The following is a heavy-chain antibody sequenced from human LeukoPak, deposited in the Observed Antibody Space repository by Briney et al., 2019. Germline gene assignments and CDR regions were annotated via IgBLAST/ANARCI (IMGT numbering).Heavy chain of an antibody. J-gene: IGHJ6*03. CDR1: GFTFNTYS. Sequence: GESLRLSCEASGFTFNTYSMNWASQDPPKGLQWVSSIDSSGGYMFYADSVKGRFIISRDNAKDSLYLQMNSLRVEDTAVYYCARDPYSGSYGAYYYYYMDVWGKGTTVTISS. V-gene: IGHV3-21*06. CDR3: ARDPYSGSYGAYYYYYMDV. CDR2: IDSSGGYM. D-gene: IGHD1-26*01.